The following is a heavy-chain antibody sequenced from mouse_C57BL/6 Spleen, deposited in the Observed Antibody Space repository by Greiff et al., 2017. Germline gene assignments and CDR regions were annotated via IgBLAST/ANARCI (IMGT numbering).Heavy chain of an antibody. CDR2: INPSSGYT. CDR3: ASYDYDGGAWFAY. Sequence: QVQLQQSGAELAKPGASVKLSCKASGYTFTSYWMHWVKQRPGQGLEWIGYINPSSGYTKYNQKFKDKATLTADKSSSTAYMQLSSLTYEDSAVYYCASYDYDGGAWFAYWGQGTLVTVSA. CDR1: GYTFTSYW. V-gene: IGHV1-7*01. J-gene: IGHJ3*01. D-gene: IGHD2-4*01.